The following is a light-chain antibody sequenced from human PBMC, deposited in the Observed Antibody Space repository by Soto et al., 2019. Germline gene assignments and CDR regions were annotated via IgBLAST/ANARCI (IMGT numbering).Light chain of an antibody. Sequence: EIVLTQSPGTLSLSPGERATLSCRASQSLVSNHLAWYQQKPGQAPRLLIYGASRRATGIPDRFSGSGSGTDFTLSISRVEPEDFAVYYCQQYEIAPKTFGQGTKVEIK. V-gene: IGKV3-20*01. CDR1: QSLVSNH. J-gene: IGKJ1*01. CDR3: QQYEIAPKT. CDR2: GAS.